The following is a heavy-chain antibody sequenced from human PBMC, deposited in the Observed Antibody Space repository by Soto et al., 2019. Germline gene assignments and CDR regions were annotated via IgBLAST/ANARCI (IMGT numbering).Heavy chain of an antibody. CDR1: GFTVSSNY. D-gene: IGHD6-19*01. CDR2: IYSGGST. Sequence: GGSLRLSCAASGFTVSSNYMSWVRQAPGKGLEWVSVIYSGGSTYYADSVKGRCTISRNNTKNTLYLQMNSLRAEDTAVYYCASVPQIAVAENDAFDIGGQGTLVTVSS. V-gene: IGHV3-53*01. J-gene: IGHJ3*02. CDR3: ASVPQIAVAENDAFDI.